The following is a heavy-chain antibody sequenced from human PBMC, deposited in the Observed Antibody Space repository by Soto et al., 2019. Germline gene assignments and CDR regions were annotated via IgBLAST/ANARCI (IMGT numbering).Heavy chain of an antibody. CDR1: GYIFTSYG. Sequence: QVQLVQSGVEVKKPGASVKVSCQASGYIFTSYGLSWVRLAPGQGLEWMAWISTSNGNTKCAQKFQDRVAMTTDTSTRTAAMELMSRIASDAAAYYCGRTRGSTSGPCYFNFWGQGTLVSVSS. V-gene: IGHV1-18*04. D-gene: IGHD2-15*01. CDR3: GRTRGSTSGPCYFNF. J-gene: IGHJ4*03. CDR2: ISTSNGNT.